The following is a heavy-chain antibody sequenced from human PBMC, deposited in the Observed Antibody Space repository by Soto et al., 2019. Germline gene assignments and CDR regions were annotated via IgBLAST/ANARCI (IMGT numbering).Heavy chain of an antibody. CDR2: TYYRSKWYN. D-gene: IGHD6-13*01. J-gene: IGHJ6*02. Sequence: SDTLSLTCAISGDSVSSNSAAWNWIRQSPSRGLEWLGRTYYRSKWYNDYAVSVKSRITINPDTSKNQFSLQLNSVTPEDTAVYYCAREGSWPAGYYYSMDVWGQGTTVTVSS. CDR3: AREGSWPAGYYYSMDV. V-gene: IGHV6-1*01. CDR1: GDSVSSNSAA.